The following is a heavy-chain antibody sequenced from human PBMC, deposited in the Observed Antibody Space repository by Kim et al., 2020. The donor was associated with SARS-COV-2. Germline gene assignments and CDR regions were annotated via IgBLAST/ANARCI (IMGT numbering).Heavy chain of an antibody. D-gene: IGHD2-2*01. CDR3: ARGVVVVVPAAMRGYYYYYGMDV. V-gene: IGHV1-69*13. J-gene: IGHJ6*02. CDR1: GGTFSSYA. CDR2: IIPIFGTA. Sequence: SVKVSCKASGGTFSSYAISWVRQAPGQGLEWMGGIIPIFGTANYAQKFQGRVTITADESTSTAYMELSSLRSEDTAVYYCARGVVVVVPAAMRGYYYYYGMDVWGQGTTVTVSS.